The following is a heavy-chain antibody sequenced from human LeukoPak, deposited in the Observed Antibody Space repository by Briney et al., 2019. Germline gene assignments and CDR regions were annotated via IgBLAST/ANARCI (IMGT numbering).Heavy chain of an antibody. Sequence: SGGSLRLSCAASGFTFSSYWMSWVRQAPGKGLEWAANIKQDGSEKYYVDSVKGRFTISRDNAKDSLYLQMNSLRAEDTAVYYCARGRYGSGSPSLFDYWGQGTLVTVSS. J-gene: IGHJ4*02. V-gene: IGHV3-7*03. CDR3: ARGRYGSGSPSLFDY. CDR2: IKQDGSEK. D-gene: IGHD3-10*01. CDR1: GFTFSSYW.